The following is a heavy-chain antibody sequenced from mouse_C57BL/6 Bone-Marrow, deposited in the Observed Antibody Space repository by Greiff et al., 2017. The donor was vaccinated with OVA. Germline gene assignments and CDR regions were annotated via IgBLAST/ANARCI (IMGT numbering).Heavy chain of an antibody. CDR2: ISDGGSYT. D-gene: IGHD1-1*01. V-gene: IGHV5-4*01. CDR3: ASLYYYGY. Sequence: EVQRVESGGGLVKPGGSLKLSCAASGFTFSSYAMSWVRQTPEKRLEWVATISDGGSYTYYPDNVKGRFTISRDNAKNNLYLQMSHLKSEDTAMYYCASLYYYGYWGQGTTLTVSS. CDR1: GFTFSSYA. J-gene: IGHJ2*01.